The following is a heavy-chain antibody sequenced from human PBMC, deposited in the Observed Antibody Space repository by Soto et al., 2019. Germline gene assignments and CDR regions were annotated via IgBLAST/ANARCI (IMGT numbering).Heavy chain of an antibody. D-gene: IGHD3-10*01. V-gene: IGHV4-31*03. CDR2: IYYSGST. Sequence: QVQLQESGPGLVKPSQTLSLTCTVSGGSISSGGYYWSWIRQHPGKGLEWIGYIYYSGSTYYNPSLNSRVTISVDTSKIQFSLKLSSVTGADTAVYYCARGATGVRCFDLWGRGTLVTVSS. J-gene: IGHJ2*01. CDR3: ARGATGVRCFDL. CDR1: GGSISSGGYY.